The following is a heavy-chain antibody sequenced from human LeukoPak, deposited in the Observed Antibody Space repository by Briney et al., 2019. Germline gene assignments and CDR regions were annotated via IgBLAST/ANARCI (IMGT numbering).Heavy chain of an antibody. CDR3: ARGPYYYDSRGYELDY. V-gene: IGHV1-2*02. J-gene: IGHJ4*02. CDR2: INPNSGDT. CDR1: GYIFTGYY. D-gene: IGHD3-22*01. Sequence: ASVKVSCKASGYIFTGYYMHWVRQAPGQGLEWMGWINPNSGDTNYAQKFQGRVTMTRDTSISTAYMELSRLRSDDTAVYYCARGPYYYDSRGYELDYWGQGTLVTVSS.